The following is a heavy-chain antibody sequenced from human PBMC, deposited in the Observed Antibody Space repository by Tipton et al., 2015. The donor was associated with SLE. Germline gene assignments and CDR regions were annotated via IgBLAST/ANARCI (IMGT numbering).Heavy chain of an antibody. D-gene: IGHD3-3*01. CDR3: ARDRELRFLEWLRYYYGMDV. J-gene: IGHJ6*02. Sequence: SLRLSCAASGFTFKSYSMNWVRQAPGKGLEWVSSISSSSSTIYYADSVKGRFTISRDNAKNSLYLQMNSLRAEDTAVYYCARDRELRFLEWLRYYYGMDVWGQGTTVTVSS. CDR1: GFTFKSYS. CDR2: ISSSSSTI. V-gene: IGHV3-48*01.